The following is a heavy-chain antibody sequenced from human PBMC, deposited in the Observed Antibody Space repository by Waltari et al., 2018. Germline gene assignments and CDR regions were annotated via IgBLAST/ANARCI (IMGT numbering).Heavy chain of an antibody. Sequence: QVQLQESDPGMVKPSETLSLTCTVSGGSISSYYWSWIRQPPGQGLEWIGYIYYSGSTNYNPSLKSRVTISVDTSKNQFSLKLSSVTAADTAVYYCARDGNRGYSGYETSDAFDIWGQGTMVTVSS. CDR1: GGSISSYY. J-gene: IGHJ3*02. CDR2: IYYSGST. CDR3: ARDGNRGYSGYETSDAFDI. V-gene: IGHV4-59*01. D-gene: IGHD5-12*01.